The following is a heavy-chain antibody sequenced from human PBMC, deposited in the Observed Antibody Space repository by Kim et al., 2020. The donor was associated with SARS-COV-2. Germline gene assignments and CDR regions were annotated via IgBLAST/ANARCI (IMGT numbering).Heavy chain of an antibody. V-gene: IGHV3-30*18. J-gene: IGHJ6*02. D-gene: IGHD3-3*01. Sequence: GGSLRLSCAASGFTFSSYGMHWVRQAPGKGLEWVAVISYDGSNKYYADSVKGRFTISRDNSKNTLYLQMNSLRAEDTAVYYCAKERGGDFWSGYYFDYYYGRDVWGQGTTVTVSS. CDR2: ISYDGSNK. CDR1: GFTFSSYG. CDR3: AKERGGDFWSGYYFDYYYGRDV.